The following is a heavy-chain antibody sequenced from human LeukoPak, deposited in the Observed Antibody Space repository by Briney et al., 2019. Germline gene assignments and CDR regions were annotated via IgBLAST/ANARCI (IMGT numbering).Heavy chain of an antibody. Sequence: SETLSLTCAVSGYSISSGYYWGWIRQPPAKGLEWIGSIYHSGSTYYNPSLKSRVTISVDTSKNQFSLKLSSVTAADTAVYYCARDYDFWSGYSVTFDYWGQGTLVTVSS. D-gene: IGHD3-3*01. CDR1: GYSISSGYY. V-gene: IGHV4-38-2*02. J-gene: IGHJ4*02. CDR2: IYHSGST. CDR3: ARDYDFWSGYSVTFDY.